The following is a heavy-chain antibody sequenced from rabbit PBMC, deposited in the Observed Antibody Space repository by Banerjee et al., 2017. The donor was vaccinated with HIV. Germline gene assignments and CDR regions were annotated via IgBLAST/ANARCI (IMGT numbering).Heavy chain of an antibody. CDR3: ARDSGSGWYIDRLDL. V-gene: IGHV1S45*01. CDR1: GFTLSSYW. D-gene: IGHD1-1*01. J-gene: IGHJ3*01. CDR2: INTISGDT. Sequence: QEQLVESGGGLVQPEGSLTLTCKASGFTLSSYWMWWVRQAPGKGLEWIACINTISGDTVYATWAKGRFTISKASWTTVTLQMTSLTAADTATYFCARDSGSGWYIDRLDLWGQGTLVTVS.